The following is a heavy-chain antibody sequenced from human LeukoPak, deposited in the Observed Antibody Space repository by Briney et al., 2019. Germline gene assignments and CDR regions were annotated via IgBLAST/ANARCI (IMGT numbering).Heavy chain of an antibody. Sequence: GRSLRLSCAASGLTFSSYAMLWVRHAPGEGLEWVALISYHGDITYYADSVKGRFTLSRDNSKTTLFLQLNSLRAEDTAVYYCAGDSTYYYDSGSSGPHYFDFWGQGTLVTVSS. CDR3: AGDSTYYYDSGSSGPHYFDF. D-gene: IGHD3-10*01. CDR1: GLTFSSYA. J-gene: IGHJ4*02. CDR2: ISYHGDIT. V-gene: IGHV3-30*01.